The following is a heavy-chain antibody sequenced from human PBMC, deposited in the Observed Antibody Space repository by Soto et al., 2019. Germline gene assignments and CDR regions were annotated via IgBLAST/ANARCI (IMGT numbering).Heavy chain of an antibody. CDR2: ISGSGTNT. J-gene: IGHJ4*02. CDR3: AKEKPTTTRFDS. CDR1: GFTFSSYW. Sequence: PGGSMIHSFAASGFTFSSYWMSWVRQAPGKGLEWVSVISGSGTNTYYAESVKGRFTISRDSSQNTLYLQMNSLRAEDTAVYYCAKEKPTTTRFDSWGQGTLVTVSS. V-gene: IGHV3-23*01. D-gene: IGHD1-1*01.